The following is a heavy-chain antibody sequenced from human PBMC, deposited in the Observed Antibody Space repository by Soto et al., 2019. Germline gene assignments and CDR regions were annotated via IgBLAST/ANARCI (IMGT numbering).Heavy chain of an antibody. J-gene: IGHJ3*02. Sequence: GGSLRLSCVVSGFTFSRHAMHWVRQAPGKGLEWVAVISSDGSNEYYGDSVKGRFTISRDNSKNTLYVQMNRLRAEDTAVYYCARDYVGTGAVDIWGQGTMVTV. CDR3: ARDYVGTGAVDI. CDR1: GFTFSRHA. D-gene: IGHD2-8*02. V-gene: IGHV3-30-3*01. CDR2: ISSDGSNE.